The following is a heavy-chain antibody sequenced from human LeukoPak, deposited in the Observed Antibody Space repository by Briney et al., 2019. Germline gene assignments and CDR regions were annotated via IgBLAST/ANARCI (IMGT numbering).Heavy chain of an antibody. CDR2: IGSSGSSI. CDR3: AKRERERISWYFFDY. J-gene: IGHJ4*02. V-gene: IGHV3-23*01. CDR1: GFTFSNYA. Sequence: GGSLRLSCAASGFTFSNYAMTWVRQAPGKGLEWVSAIGSSGSSIYYADSVKGRFTISRDNSKNTLYLQMNSPGAEDTALYYCAKRERERISWYFFDYWGQGTLVTVSS. D-gene: IGHD6-13*01.